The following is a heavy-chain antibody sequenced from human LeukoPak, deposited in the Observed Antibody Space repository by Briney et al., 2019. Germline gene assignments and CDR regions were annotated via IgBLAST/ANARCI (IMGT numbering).Heavy chain of an antibody. D-gene: IGHD3-10*01. CDR3: ARDPLVWFGELFDY. V-gene: IGHV4-39*07. Sequence: SETLSLTCTVSGGSISSSSYYWGWIRQPPGKGLEWIGSIYYSGSTYYNPSLKSRVTISVDTSKNQFSLKLSSVTAADTAVYYCARDPLVWFGELFDYWGQGTLVTVSS. CDR2: IYYSGST. CDR1: GGSISSSSYY. J-gene: IGHJ4*02.